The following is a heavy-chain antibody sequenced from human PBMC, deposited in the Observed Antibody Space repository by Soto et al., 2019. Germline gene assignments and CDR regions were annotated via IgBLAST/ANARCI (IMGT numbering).Heavy chain of an antibody. V-gene: IGHV3-23*01. Sequence: EVQLLESGGGLVQPGGSLRLSCAASGFTFSTYAMSWVRQAPGKGLEWVAGINGGGGTYYADSVKGRFTISRDNSKNTLYLQMNSLRAEDTALYYCAKIPISSAWLDFDYWGQGTLVTVSS. CDR3: AKIPISSAWLDFDY. J-gene: IGHJ4*02. D-gene: IGHD6-19*01. CDR1: GFTFSTYA. CDR2: INGGGGT.